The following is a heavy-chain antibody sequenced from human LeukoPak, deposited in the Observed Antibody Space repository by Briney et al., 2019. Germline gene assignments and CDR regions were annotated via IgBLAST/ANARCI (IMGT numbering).Heavy chain of an antibody. CDR1: GYTFTGYY. CDR3: ARGVREFGVVITLDY. Sequence: ASVKVSCKASGYTFTGYYMHWVRQAPGQGLEWMGWINPNSGGTNYAQKFQGRVTITADESTSTAYMELSSLRSEDTAVYYCARGVREFGVVITLDYWGQGTLVTASS. V-gene: IGHV1-2*02. D-gene: IGHD3-3*01. CDR2: INPNSGGT. J-gene: IGHJ4*02.